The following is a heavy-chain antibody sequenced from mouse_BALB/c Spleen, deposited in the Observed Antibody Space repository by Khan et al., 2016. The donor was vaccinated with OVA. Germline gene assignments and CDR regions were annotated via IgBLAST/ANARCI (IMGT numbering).Heavy chain of an antibody. D-gene: IGHD1-1*01. J-gene: IGHJ1*01. CDR2: IPYSGRT. CDR3: ARRYYDGHWYFDG. CDR1: GYSITSDYA. V-gene: IGHV3-2*02. Sequence: EVQLQESGPGLVKPSQSLSLTCTVTGYSITSDYAWNWIRQFSGNKLEWMAYIPYSGRTSYHPSLKSRISITRDTSRDQFFLQLNSLTTEVTATCYYARRYYDGHWYFDGWGARTTVTVSS.